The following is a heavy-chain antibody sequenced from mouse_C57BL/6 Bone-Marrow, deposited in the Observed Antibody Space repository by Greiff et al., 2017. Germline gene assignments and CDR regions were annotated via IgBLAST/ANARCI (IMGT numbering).Heavy chain of an antibody. CDR2: IHPNSGST. CDR3: ARYYYYYFDY. Sequence: QVQLQQPGAELVKPGASVKLSCKASGYTFTSYWMHWVKQRPGQGLEWIGMIHPNSGSTNYNEKFKSKATLTVDTSSSTAYMQLSSLTSEDSAVYYCARYYYYYFDYWGQGTTLTVSS. D-gene: IGHD1-1*01. V-gene: IGHV1-64*01. J-gene: IGHJ2*01. CDR1: GYTFTSYW.